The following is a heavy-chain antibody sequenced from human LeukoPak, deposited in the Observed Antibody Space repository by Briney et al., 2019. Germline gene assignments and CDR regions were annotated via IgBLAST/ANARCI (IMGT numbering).Heavy chain of an antibody. CDR2: INPSGGST. V-gene: IGHV1-46*01. D-gene: IGHD3-16*02. Sequence: ASVNVSCKASGYTFTSYYMHWVRQAPGQGLEWMGIINPSGGSTSYAQKFQGRVTMTRDTSTSTVYMELSSLRSEDTAVYYCARKSAVYDYVWGSYLDYWGQGTLVTVSS. CDR1: GYTFTSYY. J-gene: IGHJ4*02. CDR3: ARKSAVYDYVWGSYLDY.